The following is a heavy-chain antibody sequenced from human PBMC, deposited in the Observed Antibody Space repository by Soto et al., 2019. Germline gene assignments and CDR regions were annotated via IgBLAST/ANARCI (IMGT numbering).Heavy chain of an antibody. Sequence: PSETLSLTCTVSGGSISSSSYYWGWIRQPPGKGLEWIGSIYYSGSTYYNPSLKSRVTISVDTSKNQFSLKLSPVTAADTAVYYCASSGWWYFDYWGQGTLVTVSS. CDR3: ASSGWWYFDY. CDR1: GGSISSSSYY. J-gene: IGHJ4*02. CDR2: IYYSGST. D-gene: IGHD6-19*01. V-gene: IGHV4-39*01.